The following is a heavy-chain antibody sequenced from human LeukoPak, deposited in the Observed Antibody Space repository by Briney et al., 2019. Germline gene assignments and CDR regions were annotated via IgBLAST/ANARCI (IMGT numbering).Heavy chain of an antibody. CDR2: ISYDGSNK. CDR1: GFTFSNYA. CDR3: AKGRYYDFWSGYYTYHPMDV. D-gene: IGHD3-3*01. J-gene: IGHJ6*04. V-gene: IGHV3-30*01. Sequence: GGSLRLSCAASGFTFSNYAMNWVRQAPGKGLEWVAVISYDGSNKYYADSVKGRFTITRDNSKNTMYLQMNSLRAEDTAVYYCAKGRYYDFWSGYYTYHPMDVWGKGTTVTVSS.